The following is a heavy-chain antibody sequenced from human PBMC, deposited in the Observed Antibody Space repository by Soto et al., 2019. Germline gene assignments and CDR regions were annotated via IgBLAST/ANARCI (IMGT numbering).Heavy chain of an antibody. Sequence: SETLSLTCTVSGGSISSYYWSWIRQPPGKGLEWIGYIYYSGSTNYNPSLKSRVTISVDTSKNQFSLKLSSVTAADTAVYYCARGRWNYRGDYYYGMDVWGQGTTVTVSS. V-gene: IGHV4-59*01. CDR3: ARGRWNYRGDYYYGMDV. CDR1: GGSISSYY. J-gene: IGHJ6*02. D-gene: IGHD1-7*01. CDR2: IYYSGST.